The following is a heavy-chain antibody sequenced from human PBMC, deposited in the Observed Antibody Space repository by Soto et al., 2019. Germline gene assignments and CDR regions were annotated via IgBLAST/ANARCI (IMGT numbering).Heavy chain of an antibody. CDR3: ATDDYGIFPY. CDR2: IDPRSGGT. V-gene: IGHV1-2*02. D-gene: IGHD3-10*01. J-gene: IGHJ4*02. Sequence: HVQLVQSGTEVKKPGASVRVSCMVSGYPFTTYYIHWVRQAPGQGLEWMGWIDPRSGGTVYEQKFQGRVTMTRDTSISTVYMDLSGLTSDDTAPCYCATDDYGIFPYWGQGSLVTVSS. CDR1: GYPFTTYY.